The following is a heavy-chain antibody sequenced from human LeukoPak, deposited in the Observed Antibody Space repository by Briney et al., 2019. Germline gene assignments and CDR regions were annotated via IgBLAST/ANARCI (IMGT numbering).Heavy chain of an antibody. D-gene: IGHD3-3*01. J-gene: IGHJ4*02. CDR3: ARELPPLEKYYFDY. Sequence: GRSLRLSCEASGFTFSSYGMHWVRQAPGKGLEWVAVIWYDGSQQYYADSVKGRFTISRDNSKNTLSLQMNSLRAEDTAVYYCARELPPLEKYYFDYWGQGTLVTVSS. CDR1: GFTFSSYG. CDR2: IWYDGSQQ. V-gene: IGHV3-33*01.